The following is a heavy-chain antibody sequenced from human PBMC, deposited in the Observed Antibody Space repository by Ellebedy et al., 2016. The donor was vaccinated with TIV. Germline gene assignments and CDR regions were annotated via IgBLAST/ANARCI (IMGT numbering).Heavy chain of an antibody. Sequence: GESLKISRAASGFTFSRYWMSWVRQAPGKGLEWVANINQDGGEKNYVDSVRGRFTISRDNAKNSLYLQMNSLRAEDTAVYYCARLIGGTCYCAFDIWGQGTMVTVSS. CDR3: ARLIGGTCYCAFDI. D-gene: IGHD2-15*01. CDR2: INQDGGEK. J-gene: IGHJ3*02. V-gene: IGHV3-7*01. CDR1: GFTFSRYW.